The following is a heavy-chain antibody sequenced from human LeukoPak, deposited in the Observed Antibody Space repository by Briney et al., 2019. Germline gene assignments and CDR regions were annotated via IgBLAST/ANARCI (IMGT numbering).Heavy chain of an antibody. Sequence: SETLSLTCTVSGGSISSYYWSWIRQPPWKGLEWIGYIYYSGSTNYNPSLKSRVTISVDTSKNQFSLKLSSVTAADTAVYYCARSVRGGTFDYWGQGTLVTVSS. J-gene: IGHJ4*02. CDR2: IYYSGST. CDR3: ARSVRGGTFDY. CDR1: GGSISSYY. V-gene: IGHV4-59*08. D-gene: IGHD2-15*01.